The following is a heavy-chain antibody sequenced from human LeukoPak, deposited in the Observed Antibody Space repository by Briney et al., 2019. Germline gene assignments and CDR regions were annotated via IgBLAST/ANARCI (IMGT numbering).Heavy chain of an antibody. J-gene: IGHJ3*02. CDR3: ARVWFPDYVWGSYRPTLSAFDI. CDR1: GFTFSSYG. CDR2: IYSGGST. D-gene: IGHD3-16*01. Sequence: GGSLRLSCAASGFTFSSYGMSWVRQAPGKGLEWVSVIYSGGSTYYADSVKGRFTISRDNSKNTLYLQMNSLRAEDTAVYYCARVWFPDYVWGSYRPTLSAFDIWGQGTMVTVSS. V-gene: IGHV3-53*01.